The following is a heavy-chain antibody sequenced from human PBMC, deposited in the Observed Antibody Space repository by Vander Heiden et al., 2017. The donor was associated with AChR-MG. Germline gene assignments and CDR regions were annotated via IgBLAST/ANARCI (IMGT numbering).Heavy chain of an antibody. CDR3: ARLGSIAALGY. D-gene: IGHD6-6*01. CDR2: IYSGGST. J-gene: IGHJ4*02. Sequence: EVQLVETGGGLIQPGGSLRLSCAASGFTVSSNYMSWVRQDPGKGLEWVSVIYSGGSTYYEDSVKGRFTISRDNSKNTLYLQMNSLRAEDTAVYYCARLGSIAALGYWGQGTLVTVSS. CDR1: GFTVSSNY. V-gene: IGHV3-53*02.